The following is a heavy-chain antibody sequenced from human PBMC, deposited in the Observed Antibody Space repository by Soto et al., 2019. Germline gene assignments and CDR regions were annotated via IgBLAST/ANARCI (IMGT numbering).Heavy chain of an antibody. Sequence: GGSLRLSCSASGFTFSHFGFVWVRQSPGKGLEWVGFIRSQAYYTPTEYSASVKGIFSISSDNFRSIAYLQMNSLQTEDTAVCFCSRVADRYSIGVWEYYFEYWGQGTLVTVSS. J-gene: IGHJ4*02. V-gene: IGHV3-49*04. CDR1: GFTFSHFG. D-gene: IGHD5-18*01. CDR3: SRVADRYSIGVWEYYFEY. CDR2: IRSQAYYTPT.